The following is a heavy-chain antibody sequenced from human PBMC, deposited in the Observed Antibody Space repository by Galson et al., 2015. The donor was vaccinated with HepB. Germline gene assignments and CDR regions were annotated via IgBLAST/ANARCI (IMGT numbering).Heavy chain of an antibody. CDR2: ISGSGGST. V-gene: IGHV3-23*01. CDR3: ESPVHQNTMVRGVQEPEGY. J-gene: IGHJ4*02. CDR1: GFTFSSYA. D-gene: IGHD3-10*01. Sequence: SLRLSCAASGFTFSSYAMSWVRQAPGKGLEWVSAISGSGGSTYYADSVKGRFTISRDNSKNTLYLQMNSLRAEDTAVYYCESPVHQNTMVRGVQEPEGYWGQGTLVTVSS.